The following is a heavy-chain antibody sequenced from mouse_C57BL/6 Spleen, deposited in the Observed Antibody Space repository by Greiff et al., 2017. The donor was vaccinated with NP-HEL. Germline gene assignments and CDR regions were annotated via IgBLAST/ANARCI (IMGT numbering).Heavy chain of an antibody. CDR2: IWRGGST. V-gene: IGHV2-5*01. D-gene: IGHD1-1*01. CDR1: GFSLTSYG. Sequence: VQGVESGPGLVQPSQSLSITCTVSGFSLTSYGVHWVRQSPGKGLEWLGVIWRGGSTDYNAAFMSRLSITKDNSKSQVFFKMNSLQADDTAIYYCAKSYGRDYYAMDYWGQGTSVTVSS. CDR3: AKSYGRDYYAMDY. J-gene: IGHJ4*01.